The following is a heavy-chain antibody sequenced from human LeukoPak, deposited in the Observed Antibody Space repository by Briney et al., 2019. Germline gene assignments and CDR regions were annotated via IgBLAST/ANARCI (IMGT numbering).Heavy chain of an antibody. V-gene: IGHV1-46*01. CDR3: ASSEGYYDSSGYRNY. J-gene: IGHJ4*02. D-gene: IGHD3-22*01. CDR1: GYTFTSYY. CDR2: INPSGGST. Sequence: ASVTVSCKASGYTFTSYYMHWVRQAPGQGLEWMGIINPSGGSTSYAQKFQGRVTMTRDMSTSTVYMELSSLRSEDTGVYYCASSEGYYDSSGYRNYWGQGTLVTVSS.